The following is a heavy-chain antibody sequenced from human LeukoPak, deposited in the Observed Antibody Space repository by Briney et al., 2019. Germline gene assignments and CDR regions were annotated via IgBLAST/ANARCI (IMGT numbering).Heavy chain of an antibody. CDR1: GGSISSGGYS. Sequence: SQTLSLTCAVSGGSISSGGYSWSWIRQPPGKGLEWIGYIYHSGSTYYNPSLKSRVTMSVDTSKNQFSLKLSSVTAADTAVYYCARDRRPYDFWSGYYSDYYYGMDVWGQGTTVTVSS. CDR2: IYHSGST. D-gene: IGHD3-3*01. CDR3: ARDRRPYDFWSGYYSDYYYGMDV. J-gene: IGHJ6*02. V-gene: IGHV4-30-2*01.